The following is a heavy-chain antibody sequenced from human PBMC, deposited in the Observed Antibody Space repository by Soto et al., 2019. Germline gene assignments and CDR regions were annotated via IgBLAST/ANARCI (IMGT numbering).Heavy chain of an antibody. CDR3: ARESEDLTSNFDY. CDR1: GASISGYY. V-gene: IGHV4-4*07. J-gene: IGHJ4*02. CDR2: IYATGTT. Sequence: SETLSLTCTVSGASISGYYWSWIRKSAGKGLEWIGRIYATGTTDYNPSLKSRVMMSVDTSKKQFSLRLRSVTAADTAVYYCARESEDLTSNFDYWGQGTMVTVSS.